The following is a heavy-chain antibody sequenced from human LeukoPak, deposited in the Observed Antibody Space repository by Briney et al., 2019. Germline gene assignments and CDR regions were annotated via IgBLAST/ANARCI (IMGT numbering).Heavy chain of an antibody. CDR2: IHTSGST. CDR1: GGSISSYY. CDR3: ARARRVEMATTYYYYYMDV. J-gene: IGHJ6*03. Sequence: SETLSLTCTVSGGSISSYYWSWIRQPPGKGLEWIGYIHTSGSTNYNPSLKSRVTISVDTSKNQFSLKLSSVTAADTAVYYCARARRVEMATTYYYYYMDVWGKGTTVTISS. V-gene: IGHV4-59*01. D-gene: IGHD5-24*01.